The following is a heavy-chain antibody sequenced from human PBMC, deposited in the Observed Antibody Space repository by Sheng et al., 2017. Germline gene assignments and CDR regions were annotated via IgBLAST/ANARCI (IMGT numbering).Heavy chain of an antibody. Sequence: QVQLVQSGAEVKKPGSSVKVSCKASGGTFSSYAISWVRQAPGQGLEWMGGIIPILGIANYAQKFQGRVTITADKSTSTAYMELSSLRSEDTAVYYCAREMWGWATVTTLGYYYYYMDVWGKGTTVTVSS. CDR2: IIPILGIA. CDR1: GGTFSSYA. J-gene: IGHJ6*03. CDR3: AREMWGWATVTTLGYYYYYMDV. V-gene: IGHV1-69*04. D-gene: IGHD4-4*01.